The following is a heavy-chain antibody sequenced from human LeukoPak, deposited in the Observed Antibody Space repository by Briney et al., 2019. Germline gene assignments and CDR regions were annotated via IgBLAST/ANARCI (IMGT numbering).Heavy chain of an antibody. D-gene: IGHD5-18*01. V-gene: IGHV3-66*01. CDR1: GITVTSNH. Sequence: PGGSLRLSCAASGITVTSNHMSWVRQAPGKELEWVSVIYSGGSTYYADSVKGRFTISRDNSKNTLYLQMDSLRTGDTAVYFCAKLYNYGYINWGQGTLVTVSS. CDR2: IYSGGST. CDR3: AKLYNYGYIN. J-gene: IGHJ4*02.